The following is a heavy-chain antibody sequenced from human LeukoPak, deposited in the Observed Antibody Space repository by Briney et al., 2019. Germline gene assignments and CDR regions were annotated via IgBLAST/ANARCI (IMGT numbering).Heavy chain of an antibody. Sequence: GGSLRLSCAASGFTFSSYWMSWVRPAPGKGLEWVAHIKQDGSEKYYVDSVKGRFTISRDNAKHSLYLQMHSLRAEDTAVYYCARVLLPFDYWGQGTLVTVSS. CDR2: IKQDGSEK. V-gene: IGHV3-7*01. D-gene: IGHD2-15*01. J-gene: IGHJ4*02. CDR1: GFTFSSYW. CDR3: ARVLLPFDY.